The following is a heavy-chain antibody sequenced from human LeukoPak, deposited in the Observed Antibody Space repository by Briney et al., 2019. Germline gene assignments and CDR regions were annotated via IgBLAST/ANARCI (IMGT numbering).Heavy chain of an antibody. V-gene: IGHV4-34*01. Sequence: SETLSLTCAVYGGSFSGYYWSWICQPPGKGLEWIGEINHSGSTNYNPSLKSRVTISVDTSKNQFSLKLSSVTAADTAVYYCASYYYDSSGYYNDYWGQGTLVTVSS. J-gene: IGHJ4*02. D-gene: IGHD3-22*01. CDR2: INHSGST. CDR3: ASYYYDSSGYYNDY. CDR1: GGSFSGYY.